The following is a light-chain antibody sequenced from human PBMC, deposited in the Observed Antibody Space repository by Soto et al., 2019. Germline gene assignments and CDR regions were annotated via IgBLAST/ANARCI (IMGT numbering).Light chain of an antibody. CDR2: DVS. CDR3: SSYKSSSTLCV. J-gene: IGLJ1*01. Sequence: QSALTQPASVSGSPGQSITISCTGTSSDVGGYNYVSWYQQHPGKAPKLMIYDVSNRPSGVSNSFSGSKSGNTASLTISGLQADDEADYYCSSYKSSSTLCVFGTGTKVTVL. CDR1: SSDVGGYNY. V-gene: IGLV2-14*01.